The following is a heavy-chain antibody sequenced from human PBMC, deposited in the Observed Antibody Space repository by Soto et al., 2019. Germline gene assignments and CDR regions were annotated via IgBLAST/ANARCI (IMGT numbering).Heavy chain of an antibody. V-gene: IGHV3-11*01. CDR3: ARESPFDY. Sequence: PGGSMRVSSTAAGFKFIDYCRSWIRQAPGKGLEWVSYISRSGRTIYYADSVKGRFTISRDNAKNSLYLQMNSLRAEDTAVYYCARESPFDYWGQGTLVTVSS. CDR1: GFKFIDYC. CDR2: ISRSGRTI. J-gene: IGHJ4*02.